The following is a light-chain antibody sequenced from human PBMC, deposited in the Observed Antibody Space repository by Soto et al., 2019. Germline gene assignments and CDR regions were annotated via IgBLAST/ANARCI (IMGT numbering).Light chain of an antibody. CDR3: QQYSTSRPT. Sequence: EIVLTQSPGTLSLSPGEGATLSCRASQTVGGNYLAWYQKTPGQAPRLLFYGTSKRGTGIPGRISGSGSGTDLSLSISRLEPEDFAVFYCQQYSTSRPTFGGGTKVEIK. J-gene: IGKJ4*01. V-gene: IGKV3-20*01. CDR2: GTS. CDR1: QTVGGNY.